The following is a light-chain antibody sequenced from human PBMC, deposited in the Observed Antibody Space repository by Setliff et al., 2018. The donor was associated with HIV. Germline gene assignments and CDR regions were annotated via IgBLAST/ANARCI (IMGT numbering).Light chain of an antibody. Sequence: QSALTQPASVSGSPGQSITISCTGTSSDIGRYNLVSWYQQYPGKAPKLMIYQATKRSSGVSNRFSGSKSGNTASLTISGLQAEDEADYYCCSNTGSNTYVFGSGTK. CDR3: CSNTGSNTYV. CDR2: QAT. J-gene: IGLJ1*01. V-gene: IGLV2-23*01. CDR1: SSDIGRYNL.